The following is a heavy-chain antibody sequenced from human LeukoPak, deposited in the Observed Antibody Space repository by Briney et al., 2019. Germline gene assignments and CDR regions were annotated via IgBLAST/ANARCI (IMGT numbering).Heavy chain of an antibody. CDR2: IYHSGST. CDR1: GGSISSSNW. CDR3: ARDSRYYYYYGMDV. D-gene: IGHD2-2*01. Sequence: SGTLSLTCAVSGGSISSSNWWSWVRQPPGKGLEWIGEIYHSGSTNYNPSLKSRVTISVDKSKNQFSLKLSSVTAADTAVYYCARDSRYYYYYGMDVWGQGTTVTVSS. V-gene: IGHV4-4*02. J-gene: IGHJ6*02.